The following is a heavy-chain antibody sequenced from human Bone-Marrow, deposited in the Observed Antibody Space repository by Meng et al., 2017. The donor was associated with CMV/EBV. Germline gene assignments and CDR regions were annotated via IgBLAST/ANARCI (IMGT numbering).Heavy chain of an antibody. CDR2: VPHDRTYI. D-gene: IGHD6-6*01. CDR3: ARDEKLVPFDS. J-gene: IGHJ4*02. Sequence: GGSLRLSCAASGFTFSSYAMHWVRQAPGKGLEWVAVVPHDRTYIYYADSVKGRFTISRDNSKNTLYLQMNSLRAEDTAIYYCARDEKLVPFDSWAQGTLVTFSS. V-gene: IGHV3-30*04. CDR1: GFTFSSYA.